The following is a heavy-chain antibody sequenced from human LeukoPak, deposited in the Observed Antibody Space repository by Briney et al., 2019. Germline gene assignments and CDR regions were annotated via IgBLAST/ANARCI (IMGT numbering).Heavy chain of an antibody. J-gene: IGHJ4*02. CDR2: ISGSGGSK. CDR3: AKDSSTGALDY. Sequence: GGSLRLSSAASGFTFSSYAMSWVRQAPGKGLEWVSSISGSGGSKYFADSVKGRFTISRDNSKNTLYLQMNSLRAEDTAVYYCAKDSSTGALDYWGQGTLVTVSS. CDR1: GFTFSSYA. V-gene: IGHV3-23*01. D-gene: IGHD6-19*01.